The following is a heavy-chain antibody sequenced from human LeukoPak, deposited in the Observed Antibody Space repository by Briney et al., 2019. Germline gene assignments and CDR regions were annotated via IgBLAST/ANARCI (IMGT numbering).Heavy chain of an antibody. J-gene: IGHJ3*02. CDR2: ISGSGDST. V-gene: IGHV3-23*01. CDR3: ARFGSRPSSGYDFWSGYSEGGAAFDI. D-gene: IGHD3-3*01. CDR1: GFTFSSYA. Sequence: GGSLRLSCAASGFTFSSYAMSWVRQAPGKGLEWVSAISGSGDSTYYADSVVGRFTMSRDNSKNTLYLQMNSLRAEDTALYHCARFGSRPSSGYDFWSGYSEGGAAFDIWGQGTMVTVSS.